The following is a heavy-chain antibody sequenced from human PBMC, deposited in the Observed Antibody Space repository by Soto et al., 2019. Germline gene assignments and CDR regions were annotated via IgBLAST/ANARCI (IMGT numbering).Heavy chain of an antibody. D-gene: IGHD3-22*01. CDR2: IHNSGST. Sequence: PSETLSFTCTVSGVSVSSGSYCWSWIRQPPGKGLEWIGYIHNSGSTNYNPSLKSRVSISVDTSKNQFSLKLSAVTGADTALYFCARAEKNYYDGSGYPVGSWGQGTLVTVSS. J-gene: IGHJ5*02. CDR1: GVSVSSGSYC. V-gene: IGHV4-61*01. CDR3: ARAEKNYYDGSGYPVGS.